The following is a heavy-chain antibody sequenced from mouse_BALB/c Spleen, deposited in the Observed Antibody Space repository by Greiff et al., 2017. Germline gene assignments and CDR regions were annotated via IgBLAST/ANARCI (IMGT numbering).Heavy chain of an antibody. CDR3: ARGDGYTWFAY. CDR1: GFSLTGYG. D-gene: IGHD2-3*01. Sequence: QVQLKESGPGLVAPSQSLSITCTVSGFSLTGYGVNWVRQPPGKGLEWLGMIWGDGSTDYNSALKSRLSISKDNSKSQVFLKMNSLQTDDTARYYCARGDGYTWFAYWGQGTLVTVSA. CDR2: IWGDGST. J-gene: IGHJ3*01. V-gene: IGHV2-6-7*01.